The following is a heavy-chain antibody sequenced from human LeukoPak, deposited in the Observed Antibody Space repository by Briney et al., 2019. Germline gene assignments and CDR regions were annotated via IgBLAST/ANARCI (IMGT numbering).Heavy chain of an antibody. CDR2: INPSGGST. CDR3: ARNAASGLDY. J-gene: IGHJ4*02. Sequence: ASVKVSCKASGYTFTNYYMHWVRQAPGQGLEWMGFINPSGGSTSYAQKFQGRVTMTRDTSTSTVYMELSSLTSEDTAVYYCARNAASGLDYWGQGTLVTASS. V-gene: IGHV1-46*01. CDR1: GYTFTNYY. D-gene: IGHD2-15*01.